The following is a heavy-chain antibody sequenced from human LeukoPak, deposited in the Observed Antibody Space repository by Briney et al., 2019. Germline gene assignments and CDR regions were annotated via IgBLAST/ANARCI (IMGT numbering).Heavy chain of an antibody. CDR2: ISSSSSYI. CDR3: ARKSNSGSYYDASLPGDY. V-gene: IGHV3-21*01. CDR1: GFTFSSHS. Sequence: GGSLRLSCAASGFTFSSHSMNWVPQAPGKGLEWVSSISSSSSYIYYADSVKGRFTISRDNAKNSLYLQMNSLRAEDTAVYYCARKSNSGSYYDASLPGDYWGQGTLVTVSS. D-gene: IGHD1-26*01. J-gene: IGHJ4*02.